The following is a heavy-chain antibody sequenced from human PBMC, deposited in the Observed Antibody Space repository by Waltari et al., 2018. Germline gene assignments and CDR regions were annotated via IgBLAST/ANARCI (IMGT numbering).Heavy chain of an antibody. CDR3: ASCTGGNCYYYGFDV. Sequence: QVQLVESGGGVVQPGRSLRLSCAASGFTFSSSGMRWVRQTPGRGLGWVAVISSDGSRKSYADSVKGRFSISRDNSKNSLSLEMNSLRPEDTAVYYCASCTGGNCYYYGFDVWGQGTTVTVSS. D-gene: IGHD2-8*02. J-gene: IGHJ6*02. CDR2: ISSDGSRK. CDR1: GFTFSSSG. V-gene: IGHV3-30*03.